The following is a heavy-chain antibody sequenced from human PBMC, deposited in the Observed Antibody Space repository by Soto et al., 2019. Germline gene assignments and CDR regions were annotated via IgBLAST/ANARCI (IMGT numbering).Heavy chain of an antibody. CDR1: GFNFRAYW. V-gene: IGHV3-7*03. J-gene: IGHJ4*02. D-gene: IGHD5-18*01. Sequence: PGGSVRLSGAACGFNFRAYWRSWVRQAPGKGLEWVANIKEDGTDKYYVDSVKGRLTVSRDNAKNLLYLQLNSLRAEDTAVYYCAREGFSYGPKGAVFDHWGQGGLVTVSS. CDR3: AREGFSYGPKGAVFDH. CDR2: IKEDGTDK.